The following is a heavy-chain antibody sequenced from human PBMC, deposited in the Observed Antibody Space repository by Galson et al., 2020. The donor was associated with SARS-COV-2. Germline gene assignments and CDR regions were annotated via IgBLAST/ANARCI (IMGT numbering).Heavy chain of an antibody. J-gene: IGHJ5*02. V-gene: IGHV3-23*01. CDR3: AKDLGSAYCGGDCFNNWFDP. CDR2: ISGSGGRT. Sequence: GGSLRLSCAASGFTFSSYAMSWVRQAPGKGLEWVSAISGSGGRTYYADSVKGRFTISRDNSKNTLYLQMNSLRAEDTAVYYCAKDLGSAYCGGDCFNNWFDPWGQGTLVTVSS. CDR1: GFTFSSYA. D-gene: IGHD2-21*02.